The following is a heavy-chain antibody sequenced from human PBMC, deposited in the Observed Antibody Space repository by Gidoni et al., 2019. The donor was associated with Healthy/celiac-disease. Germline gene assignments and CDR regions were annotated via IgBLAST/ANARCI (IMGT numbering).Heavy chain of an antibody. D-gene: IGHD4-17*01. V-gene: IGHV3-23*01. J-gene: IGHJ4*02. CDR2: ISGRGGST. CDR3: AKDDGGPPVTTTPIGAH. Sequence: EVQLLESGGGLVQPGGSLRLSCAASGFTFSSYAMSWVRQAPGKGLEWVSAISGRGGSTYYADSVKGRFTISRDNSKNTLYLQMNSLRAEDTAVYYCAKDDGGPPVTTTPIGAHWGQGTLVTVSS. CDR1: GFTFSSYA.